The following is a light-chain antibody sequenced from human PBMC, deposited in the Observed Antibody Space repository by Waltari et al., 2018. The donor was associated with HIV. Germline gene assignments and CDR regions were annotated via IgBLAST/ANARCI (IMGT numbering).Light chain of an antibody. CDR1: SSNIGSNP. J-gene: IGLJ3*02. V-gene: IGLV1-44*01. Sequence: QSVLTQPPSPSGTPGQRVNISCSGGSSNIGSNPVNWYRQFPGEAPKLLIYTNIQRPSGDPDRLSGSKSGTSASLAISGRQSEDAADFCSAVWDDSLRSVLFGGGTRLTVL. CDR2: TNI. CDR3: AVWDDSLRSVL.